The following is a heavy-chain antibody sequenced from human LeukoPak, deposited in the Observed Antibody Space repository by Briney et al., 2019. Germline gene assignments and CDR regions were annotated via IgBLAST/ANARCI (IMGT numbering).Heavy chain of an antibody. D-gene: IGHD1-26*01. CDR3: ATGVGATAIRYDAFDI. CDR1: GYTLTELS. J-gene: IGHJ3*02. CDR2: FDPEDGET. Sequence: ASVKVSCTVSGYTLTELSMHWVRQAPGKGLEWMGGFDPEDGETIYAQKFQGRVTMTEDTSTDTAYMELSSLRSEDTAVYYCATGVGATAIRYDAFDIWGQGTMVTVSS. V-gene: IGHV1-24*01.